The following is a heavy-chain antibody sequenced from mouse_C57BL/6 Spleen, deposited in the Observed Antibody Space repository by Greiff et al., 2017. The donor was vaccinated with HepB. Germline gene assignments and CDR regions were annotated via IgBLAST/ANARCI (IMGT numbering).Heavy chain of an antibody. CDR3: ASCGGATSSSYAMDY. CDR1: GFTFSSYA. V-gene: IGHV5-4*01. CDR2: ISDVGSYT. D-gene: IGHD6-1*01. Sequence: EVQLVESGGGLVKPGGSLKLSCAASGFTFSSYAMSWVRQTPEKRLEWVATISDVGSYTYYPDNVKGRFTISRDNAKNYLYLQMSHLNSEDTAMSSCASCGGATSSSYAMDYWGQGTSVTVSS. J-gene: IGHJ4*01.